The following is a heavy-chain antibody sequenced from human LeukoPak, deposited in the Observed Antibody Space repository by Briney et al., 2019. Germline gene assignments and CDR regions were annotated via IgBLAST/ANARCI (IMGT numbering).Heavy chain of an antibody. D-gene: IGHD3-3*01. Sequence: PSETLSLTCTVSGGSISSYYWSWIRQPPGNVLEWIGYIYYSGSTNYNPSLKSRVTISVDTSKNQFSLKLSSVTAADTAVYYCARFRIFPYYYYYGMDVWGQGTTVTVSS. CDR2: IYYSGST. CDR1: GGSISSYY. J-gene: IGHJ6*02. CDR3: ARFRIFPYYYYYGMDV. V-gene: IGHV4-59*01.